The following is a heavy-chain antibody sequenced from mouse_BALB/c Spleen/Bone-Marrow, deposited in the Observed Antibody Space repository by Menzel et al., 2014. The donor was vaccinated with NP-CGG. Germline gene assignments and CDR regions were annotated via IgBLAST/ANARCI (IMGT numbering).Heavy chain of an antibody. CDR1: GYTFXDYC. CDR3: ARPPYYYGSRPYWYFDV. J-gene: IGHJ1*01. CDR2: IYPGSGNT. Sequence: QVQLQQSGPELVKPGASVKISCKASGYTFXDYCINWGKQKPGQGLEWIGWIYPGSGNTQYNEKFKGKATLTVDTSSNTAYMQLSSLTSEGTAVYFCARPPYYYGSRPYWYFDVWGAGTTVTVSS. V-gene: IGHV1-84*02. D-gene: IGHD1-1*01.